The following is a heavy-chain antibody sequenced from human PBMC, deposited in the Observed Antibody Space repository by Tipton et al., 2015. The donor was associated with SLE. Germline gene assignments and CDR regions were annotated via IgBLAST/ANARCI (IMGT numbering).Heavy chain of an antibody. Sequence: SLRLSCAASGFTFSSYWMHWVRQAPGKGLEWVSVIYSGEATYYAVPVKGRFTMSRDNYKNTVYLQMNSLRVEDTAIYYCAKGVTVASLHGMDVWGQGTTVTVSS. J-gene: IGHJ6*02. CDR1: GFTFSSYW. V-gene: IGHV3-NL1*01. D-gene: IGHD2-21*02. CDR3: AKGVTVASLHGMDV. CDR2: IYSGEAT.